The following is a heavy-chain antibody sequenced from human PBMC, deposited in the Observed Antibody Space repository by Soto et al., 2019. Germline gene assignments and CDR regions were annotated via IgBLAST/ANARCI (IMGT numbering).Heavy chain of an antibody. V-gene: IGHV3-30*18. Sequence: QVQLVESGGVVVQPGRSLRLSCAASGFTFSVYGMHWVRQAPGKGLEWVAVLSFGGSSAYYADSVKGRFTISRDNSKNTLYLQMNSLRPEDTAIYYCAKNHLVDLWFGEPQLFNWGQGTLVTVSS. J-gene: IGHJ4*02. CDR3: AKNHLVDLWFGEPQLFN. D-gene: IGHD3-10*01. CDR2: LSFGGSSA. CDR1: GFTFSVYG.